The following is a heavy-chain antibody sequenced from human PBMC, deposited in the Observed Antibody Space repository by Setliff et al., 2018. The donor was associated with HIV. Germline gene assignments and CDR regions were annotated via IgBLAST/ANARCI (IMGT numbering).Heavy chain of an antibody. Sequence: SETLSLTCSVSDASVNSNNYYWVWIRQTPGKGLEWIGSIYYSGAAYYNPSLKSRVSISVDTSKNQFSLSLSSVTAADTAVYFCSRLTRTSSTSYKGRFDPWGLGTLVTVSS. CDR1: DASVNSNNYY. V-gene: IGHV4-39*01. J-gene: IGHJ5*02. CDR3: SRLTRTSSTSYKGRFDP. CDR2: IYYSGAA. D-gene: IGHD6-13*01.